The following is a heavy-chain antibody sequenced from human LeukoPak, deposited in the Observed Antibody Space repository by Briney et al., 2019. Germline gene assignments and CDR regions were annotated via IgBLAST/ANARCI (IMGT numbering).Heavy chain of an antibody. V-gene: IGHV4-4*09. CDR2: INTSGST. Sequence: SETLSLTCTVSGGSISSYYWSWIRQPPGKGLEWIGYINTSGSTNYNPSLKSRVTISVDTSKNQFSLKLSSVTAADTAVYYCARAFYSSSWYVGHYYYYMDVWGKGTTVTVSS. CDR3: ARAFYSSSWYVGHYYYYMDV. J-gene: IGHJ6*03. D-gene: IGHD6-13*01. CDR1: GGSISSYY.